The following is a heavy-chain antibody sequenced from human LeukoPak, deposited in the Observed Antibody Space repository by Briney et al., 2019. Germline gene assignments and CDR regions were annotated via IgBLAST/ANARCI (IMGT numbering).Heavy chain of an antibody. V-gene: IGHV3-23*01. CDR3: ARERLYYYDSSGSDAFDI. D-gene: IGHD3-22*01. J-gene: IGHJ3*02. CDR2: ISGSGGST. CDR1: GFTFSSYA. Sequence: GGSLRLSCAASGFTFSSYAMSWVRQAPGKGLEWVSAISGSGGSTYYADSVKGRFTISRDNAKNSLYLQMNSLRAEDTAVYYCARERLYYYDSSGSDAFDIWGQGTMVTVSS.